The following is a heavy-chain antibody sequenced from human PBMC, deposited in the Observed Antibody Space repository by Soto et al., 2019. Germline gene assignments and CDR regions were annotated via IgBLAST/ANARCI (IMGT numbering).Heavy chain of an antibody. CDR3: VRDYDILTAYQYYFDY. J-gene: IGHJ4*02. V-gene: IGHV1-46*01. CDR2: INPSVGST. CDR1: GYTFTNYY. Sequence: QVHLVQSGADVKKPGASVKVSCKASGYTFTNYYMHWVRQAPGQGLEWMGIINPSVGSTTYAQRFQGRFTIARNTSTSTVYMALSSLRSEDTAVYYGVRDYDILTAYQYYFDYWGQGTLVTVSS. D-gene: IGHD3-9*01.